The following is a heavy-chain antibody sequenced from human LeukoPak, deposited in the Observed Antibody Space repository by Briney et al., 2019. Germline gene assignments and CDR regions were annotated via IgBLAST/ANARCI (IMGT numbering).Heavy chain of an antibody. CDR2: SSSYNGQT. Sequence: GASVKVSCKASGYTFTSYGITWVRQAPGQGLEWMGWSSSYNGQTNYVKKFQGRVTMTADTSTSTAYMELRSLTSDDMAVYYCARDPPREAPIWAFDIWGQGTMVTVSS. CDR1: GYTFTSYG. V-gene: IGHV1-18*03. CDR3: ARDPPREAPIWAFDI. J-gene: IGHJ3*02. D-gene: IGHD2-21*01.